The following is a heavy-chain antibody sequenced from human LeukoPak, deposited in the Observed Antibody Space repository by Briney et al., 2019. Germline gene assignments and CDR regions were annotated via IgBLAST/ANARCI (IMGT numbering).Heavy chain of an antibody. V-gene: IGHV4-39*01. CDR2: IYYSGST. D-gene: IGHD3-22*01. CDR1: GGSISSSSYY. CDR3: RGYREITMIVVGGYYFDY. Sequence: PSETLSLTCTVSGGSISSSSYYWGWIRQPPGKGLEWIGSIYYSGSTYYNPSLKSRVTISVDTSKNQFSLKLSSVTATDTAVYYCRGYREITMIVVGGYYFDYWGQGTLVTVSS. J-gene: IGHJ4*02.